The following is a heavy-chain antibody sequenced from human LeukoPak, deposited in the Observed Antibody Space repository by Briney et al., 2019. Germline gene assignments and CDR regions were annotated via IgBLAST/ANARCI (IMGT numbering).Heavy chain of an antibody. CDR2: INWNGGST. J-gene: IGHJ5*02. Sequence: GGSLRLSCAASGFTFDDYGMSWVRQAPGKGLEWVSGINWNGGSTGYADSVKGRSTIFRDNVKNSLYLQMNSLRAEDTALYYCARDDRDMVFDPWGQGTLVTVSS. D-gene: IGHD2-15*01. CDR1: GFTFDDYG. V-gene: IGHV3-20*04. CDR3: ARDDRDMVFDP.